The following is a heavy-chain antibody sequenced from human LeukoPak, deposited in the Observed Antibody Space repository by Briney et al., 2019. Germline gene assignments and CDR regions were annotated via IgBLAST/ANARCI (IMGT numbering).Heavy chain of an antibody. CDR2: IYYSGST. D-gene: IGHD3-16*01. V-gene: IGHV4-30-2*01. CDR3: ARGPPRGYFQH. J-gene: IGHJ1*01. Sequence: PSQTLSLTCAVSGDSISSGDSSWSWVRQPPGKGLEWIGYIYYSGSTYYNPSLKSRVTISVDRSKNQFSLKLSSVTAADTAVYYCARGPPRGYFQHWGQGTLVTVSS. CDR1: GDSISSGDSS.